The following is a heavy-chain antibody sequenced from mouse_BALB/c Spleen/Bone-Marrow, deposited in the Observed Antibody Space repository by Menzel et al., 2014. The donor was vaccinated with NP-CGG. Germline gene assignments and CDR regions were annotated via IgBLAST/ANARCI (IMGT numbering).Heavy chain of an antibody. V-gene: IGHV2-9*02. Sequence: VQGVESGPGLVAPSQSLSIACTVSGFSLTSYGVHWVRQPPGKGLEWLGVIWAGGSTNYNSALMSRLSISKDNSKSQVCLKMNSLQTDDTAMYYCARGLLRYFAMDYWGQGTSVTVSS. CDR1: GFSLTSYG. CDR3: ARGLLRYFAMDY. D-gene: IGHD1-1*01. J-gene: IGHJ4*01. CDR2: IWAGGST.